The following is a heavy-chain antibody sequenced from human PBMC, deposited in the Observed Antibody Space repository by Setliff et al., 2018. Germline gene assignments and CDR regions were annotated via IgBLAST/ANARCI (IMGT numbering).Heavy chain of an antibody. D-gene: IGHD6-19*01. V-gene: IGHV3-30*18. Sequence: GGSLRLSCAASGFTFSSYWMNWVRQAPGKGLEWVAAVSFDGRNKYYEDSVKGRFTISRDDSKNTLYLQMNSLRPEDTAVYYCAKDSLSGWSAVDYWGQGTLVTVSS. J-gene: IGHJ4*02. CDR3: AKDSLSGWSAVDY. CDR2: VSFDGRNK. CDR1: GFTFSSYW.